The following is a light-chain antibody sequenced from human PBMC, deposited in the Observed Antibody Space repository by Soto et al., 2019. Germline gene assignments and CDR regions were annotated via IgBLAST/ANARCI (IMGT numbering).Light chain of an antibody. V-gene: IGLV2-8*01. CDR2: DVN. CDR1: SSDVGGYNY. CDR3: ISYAGSNRPA. Sequence: QSALTQPPSASGSPGQSVAISRSGTSSDVGGYNYVSWYQQHPGKAPKLLIYDVNKRPSGVPDRFSGSKSGNTASLTVSGLQAEDEADYYCISYAGSNRPAFGGGTKLTVL. J-gene: IGLJ2*01.